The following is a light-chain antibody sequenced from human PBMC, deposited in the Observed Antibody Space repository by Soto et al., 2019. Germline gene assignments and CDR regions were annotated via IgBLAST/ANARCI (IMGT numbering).Light chain of an antibody. Sequence: QSVLTQPPSVSAAPEQKVTISCSGGSSNIGSNYVCWYQQLPGTAPRLLIYDNRQRPSEIPDRFSGSKSGTSATLGITGLQTGDEGDYYCATWDSSLITVVFGGGTKVTVL. CDR1: SSNIGSNY. CDR3: ATWDSSLITVV. V-gene: IGLV1-51*01. CDR2: DNR. J-gene: IGLJ2*01.